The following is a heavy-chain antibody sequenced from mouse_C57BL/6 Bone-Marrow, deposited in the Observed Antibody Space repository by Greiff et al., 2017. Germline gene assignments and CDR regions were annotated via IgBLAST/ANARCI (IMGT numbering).Heavy chain of an antibody. D-gene: IGHD2-10*01. V-gene: IGHV1-82*01. J-gene: IGHJ2*01. CDR1: GYAFSSSW. Sequence: VMLVESGPELVKPGASVKISCKASGYAFSSSWMNWVKQRPGKGLEWIGRIYPGDGDTNYNGKFKGKATLTADKSSSTAYMQLSSLTSEDSAVYFCARRSYYGIFSSYYFDYWGQGTTLTVSS. CDR3: ARRSYYGIFSSYYFDY. CDR2: IYPGDGDT.